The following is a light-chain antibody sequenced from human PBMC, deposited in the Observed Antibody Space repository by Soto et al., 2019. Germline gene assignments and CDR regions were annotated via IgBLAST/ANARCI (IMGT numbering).Light chain of an antibody. CDR2: AAS. CDR3: QESYRTPSVT. J-gene: IGKJ3*01. Sequence: DIQMTQSPSSVSASVGDRVTITCRASQSISAYLNWYQQKPGKAPKLLIYAASSLQSGVPSRFSGSGSGTDFTLTISSLQPEDFATYYCQESYRTPSVTFGPGTK. V-gene: IGKV1-39*01. CDR1: QSISAY.